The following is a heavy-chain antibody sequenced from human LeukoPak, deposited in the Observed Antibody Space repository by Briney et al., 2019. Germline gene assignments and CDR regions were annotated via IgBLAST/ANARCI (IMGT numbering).Heavy chain of an antibody. J-gene: IGHJ4*02. V-gene: IGHV1-46*01. D-gene: IGHD5-12*01. CDR1: GYTFSDYY. CDR2: INPSGGST. CDR3: ARGAPTTRIGAGRFDY. Sequence: GASVKVSCKASGYTFSDYYVHWVRQAPGQGLEWMGEINPSGGSTSYAQKFQGRITVTRDTYTNTVYMDLSSLRSEDTATYYCARGAPTTRIGAGRFDYWGQGSLLTVAS.